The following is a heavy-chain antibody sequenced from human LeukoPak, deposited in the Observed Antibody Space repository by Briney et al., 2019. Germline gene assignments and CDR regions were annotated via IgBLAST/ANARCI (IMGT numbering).Heavy chain of an antibody. CDR2: IGNDGRAK. D-gene: IGHD3-16*01. Sequence: GSLRLSCVASGFTFSSRGMHWVRQAPGKGLEWVAVIGNDGRAKRYAESVEGRFTLSRDNSKNIHFLEMNSPRDGDTATYYCAREAAWGNWYFDLWGRGTLVTVSS. V-gene: IGHV3-30*03. J-gene: IGHJ2*01. CDR1: GFTFSSRG. CDR3: AREAAWGNWYFDL.